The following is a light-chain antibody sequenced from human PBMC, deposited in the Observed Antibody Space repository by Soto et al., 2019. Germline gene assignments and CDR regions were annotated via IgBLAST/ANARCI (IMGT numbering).Light chain of an antibody. CDR1: SSDVGGYNF. J-gene: IGLJ1*01. Sequence: QSALTQPASVSGSPGQSITISCTGTSSDVGGYNFVSWYQQHPGKAPKLMIFKVSNRPSGVSNRFSGSKSGNTASLTISGLQAEDEADCYCSSYTSSSTLVFGTGTKLTVL. CDR2: KVS. CDR3: SSYTSSSTLV. V-gene: IGLV2-14*01.